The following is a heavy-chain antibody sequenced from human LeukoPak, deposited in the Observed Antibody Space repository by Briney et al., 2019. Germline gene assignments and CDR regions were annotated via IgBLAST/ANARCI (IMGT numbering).Heavy chain of an antibody. J-gene: IGHJ6*03. D-gene: IGHD6-13*01. CDR1: GYTLTELS. Sequence: ASVKVSCKVSGYTLTELSMHWVRQAPGKGLEWKGGFDPEDGETIYAQKFQGRVTMTEDTSTDTAYMELSSLRSEDTAVYYCAKALGAAAGTNYYYMDVWGKGTTVTVSS. CDR2: FDPEDGET. V-gene: IGHV1-24*01. CDR3: AKALGAAAGTNYYYMDV.